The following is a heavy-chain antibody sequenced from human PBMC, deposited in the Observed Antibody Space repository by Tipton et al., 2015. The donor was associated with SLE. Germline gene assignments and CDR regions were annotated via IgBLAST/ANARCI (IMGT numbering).Heavy chain of an antibody. CDR1: GFTFSSYA. J-gene: IGHJ4*02. D-gene: IGHD2-2*02. Sequence: SLRLSCAASGFTFSSYAMHWVRQAPGKGLEWVAVISYDGSNEYYADSVKGRFTISRDNSKNTLYLQMNSLRAEDTAVYYCARGSLFSIVVVPAAIGDYWGQGTLVTVSS. V-gene: IGHV3-30-3*01. CDR2: ISYDGSNE. CDR3: ARGSLFSIVVVPAAIGDY.